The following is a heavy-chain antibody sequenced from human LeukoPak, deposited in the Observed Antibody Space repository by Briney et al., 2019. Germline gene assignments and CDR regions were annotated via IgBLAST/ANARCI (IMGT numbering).Heavy chain of an antibody. Sequence: PSETLSLTCAVYGGSFSGYYWSWIRQPPGKGLEWIGEINHSGSTNYNPSLKSRVTISVDTSKNQFSLKLSSVTAADTAVYYCARGPLPVTTSPNWFDPWGQGTLVTVSS. CDR1: GGSFSGYY. D-gene: IGHD1-14*01. CDR2: INHSGST. J-gene: IGHJ5*02. CDR3: ARGPLPVTTSPNWFDP. V-gene: IGHV4-34*01.